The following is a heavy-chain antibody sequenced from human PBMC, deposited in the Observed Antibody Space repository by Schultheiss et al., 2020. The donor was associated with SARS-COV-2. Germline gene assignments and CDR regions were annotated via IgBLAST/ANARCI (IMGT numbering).Heavy chain of an antibody. CDR3: ARGHVGAITLPQDY. CDR1: GYTFTSYD. D-gene: IGHD1-26*01. V-gene: IGHV1-8*01. J-gene: IGHJ4*02. CDR2: MNPNSGNT. Sequence: GGSLRLSCKASGYTFTSYDINWVRQATGQGLEWMGWMNPNSGNTGYAQKFQGRVTMTRNTSISTAYMELSSLRSDDTAVYYCARGHVGAITLPQDYWGQGTLVTVSS.